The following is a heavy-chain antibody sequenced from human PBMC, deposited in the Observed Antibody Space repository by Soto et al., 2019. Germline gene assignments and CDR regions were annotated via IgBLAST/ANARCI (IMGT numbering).Heavy chain of an antibody. J-gene: IGHJ6*02. CDR3: ARGCAAAAGYYYYYGMDV. CDR1: GYTFTSYY. Sequence: ASVKVSCKASGYTFTSYYMHWVRQAPGQGLEWMGIINPSGGSTSYAQKFQGRVTMTRDTSTSTVYMELSSLRSEDTAVYYCARGCAAAAGYYYYYGMDVWGQGTTVTVSS. CDR2: INPSGGST. V-gene: IGHV1-46*01. D-gene: IGHD6-13*01.